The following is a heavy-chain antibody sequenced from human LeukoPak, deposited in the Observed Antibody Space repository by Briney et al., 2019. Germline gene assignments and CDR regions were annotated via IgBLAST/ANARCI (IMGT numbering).Heavy chain of an antibody. CDR2: IRSKVNYYAT. Sequence: GGCMRLSCAAAGFTFSGAAVHWVRQASGKGLEWVGRIRSKVNYYATEYTASVRGRFTISGDDSKNTAYLQMNSLKIEATAVYYCARPYSDLRGDFVSWGQGTLVTVSS. CDR3: ARPYSDLRGDFVS. V-gene: IGHV3-73*01. J-gene: IGHJ4*02. CDR1: GFTFSGAA. D-gene: IGHD4-11*01.